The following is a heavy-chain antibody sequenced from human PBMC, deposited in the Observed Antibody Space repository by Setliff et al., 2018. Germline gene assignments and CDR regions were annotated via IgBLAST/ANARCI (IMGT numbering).Heavy chain of an antibody. CDR2: IYTTWST. D-gene: IGHD1-1*01. Sequence: SETLSLTCNVSGASVSSHYWNWVRQPAGKGLEWIGRIYTTWSTNYNPSLRSRVSISLDTSKSQFFLNLKSVTAADTAVYYCVREGYSEYFQDWGRGTLVTVSS. V-gene: IGHV4-4*07. CDR1: GASVSSHY. J-gene: IGHJ1*01. CDR3: VREGYSEYFQD.